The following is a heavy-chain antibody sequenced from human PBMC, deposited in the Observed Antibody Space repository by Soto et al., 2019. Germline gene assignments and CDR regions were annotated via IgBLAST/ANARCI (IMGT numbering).Heavy chain of an antibody. CDR1: GFTFSSYG. Sequence: VQLVESGGGLVQPGGSLRLSCAASGFTFSSYGMHWVRQAPGKGLEWVAVIWYDGSNKYYADSVKGRFTISRDNSKNTLYLQMNSLRAEDTAVYYCARDLDIVVVVAATLGYWGQGTLVTVSS. V-gene: IGHV3-33*08. J-gene: IGHJ4*02. CDR3: ARDLDIVVVVAATLGY. CDR2: IWYDGSNK. D-gene: IGHD2-15*01.